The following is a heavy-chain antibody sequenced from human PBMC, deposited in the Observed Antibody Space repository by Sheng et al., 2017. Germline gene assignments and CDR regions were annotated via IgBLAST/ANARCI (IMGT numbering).Heavy chain of an antibody. D-gene: IGHD3-10*01. V-gene: IGHV4-34*01. Sequence: QVQLQQWGAGLLKPSETLSLTCAVYGGSFSGYYWSWIRQPPGKGLEWIGEINHSGSTNYNPSLKSRVTISVDTSKNQFSLKLSSVTAADTAVYYCARDARYYYGSGSPPLYYMDVWGKGTTVTVSS. J-gene: IGHJ6*03. CDR3: ARDARYYYGSGSPPLYYMDV. CDR1: GGSFSGYY. CDR2: INHSGST.